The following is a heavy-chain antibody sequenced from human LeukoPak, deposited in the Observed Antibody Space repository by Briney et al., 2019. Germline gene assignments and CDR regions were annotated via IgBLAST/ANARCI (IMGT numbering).Heavy chain of an antibody. CDR1: GFTFSNYA. D-gene: IGHD3-22*01. CDR3: AKGGGITMIVVATDY. CDR2: ISGSGGST. J-gene: IGHJ4*02. Sequence: GGSLRLSCAASGFTFSNYAMSWVRQAPGKELEWVSAISGSGGSTYYADSVKGRFTISRDNSKNTLYLQMNSLRAEDTAVYYCAKGGGITMIVVATDYWGQGTLVTVSS. V-gene: IGHV3-23*01.